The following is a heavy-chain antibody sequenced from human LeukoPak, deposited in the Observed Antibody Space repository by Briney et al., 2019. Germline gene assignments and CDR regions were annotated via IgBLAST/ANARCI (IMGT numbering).Heavy chain of an antibody. Sequence: PSETLSLTCTISGGSISNSYWSWIRQPPGKPLEWIGYIYYTGTTKYNPSLKSRVTISLDTSKNQFSLKLTSVTAADTALFFCARGYDIDVWGQGTTVTVSS. CDR2: IYYTGTT. CDR3: ARGYDIDV. CDR1: GGSISNSY. V-gene: IGHV4-59*01. J-gene: IGHJ6*02.